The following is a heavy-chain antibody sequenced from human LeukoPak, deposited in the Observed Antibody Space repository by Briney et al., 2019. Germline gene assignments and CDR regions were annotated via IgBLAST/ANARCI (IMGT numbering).Heavy chain of an antibody. V-gene: IGHV3-74*01. CDR1: GSTVSSNY. CDR2: INSDGSST. CDR3: ATKKGRY. D-gene: IGHD3-10*01. J-gene: IGHJ4*02. Sequence: PGGSLRLSCEASGSTVSSNYMSWVRQAPGKGLVRVSRINSDGSSTNYADSVKGRFTISRDNAKNTLYLQMNSLRAEDTAVYYCATKKGRYWGQGTLVTVSS.